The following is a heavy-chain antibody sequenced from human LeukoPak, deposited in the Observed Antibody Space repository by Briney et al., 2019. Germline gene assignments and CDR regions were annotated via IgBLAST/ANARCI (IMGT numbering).Heavy chain of an antibody. J-gene: IGHJ4*02. CDR2: IFSHGET. V-gene: IGHV3-66*01. Sequence: PGGSLRLSCAASGFTVGNNYMNWARQAPGKGLEWVSLIFSHGETSYADSVKGRFTISRDNSKNTLYLQMNGLRVEDTAVYYCARDPPAVSINTYAWGQGTLVTVSS. CDR3: ARDPPAVSINTYA. CDR1: GFTVGNNY. D-gene: IGHD2-8*01.